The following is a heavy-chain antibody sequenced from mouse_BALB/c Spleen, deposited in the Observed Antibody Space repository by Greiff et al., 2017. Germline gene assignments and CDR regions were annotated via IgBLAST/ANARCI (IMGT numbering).Heavy chain of an antibody. V-gene: IGHV5-12-1*01. D-gene: IGHD5-1*01. CDR3: SSYPYYAMDY. CDR2: ISSGGGST. Sequence: EVQGVESGGGLVKPGGSLKLSCAASGFAFSSYDMSWVRQTPEKRLEWVAYISSGGGSTYYPDTVKGRFTISRDNAKNTLYLQMSSLKSEDTAMYYCSSYPYYAMDYWGQGPSVPVSS. CDR1: GFAFSSYD. J-gene: IGHJ4*01.